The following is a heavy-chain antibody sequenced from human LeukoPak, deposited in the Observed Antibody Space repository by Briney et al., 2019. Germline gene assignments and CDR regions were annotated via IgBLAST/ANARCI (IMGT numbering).Heavy chain of an antibody. CDR3: ARYNFPAATMYFDY. D-gene: IGHD2-2*01. J-gene: IGHJ4*02. V-gene: IGHV4-34*01. CDR1: GGSFSGYY. CDR2: INHSGST. Sequence: SSETLSLTCAVYGGSFSGYYWSWVRQPPGKGLEWIGEINHSGSTNYNPSLKSRLTISVDTSKNQFSLKLSSVTAADTAVYYCARYNFPAATMYFDYWGQGTLVTVSS.